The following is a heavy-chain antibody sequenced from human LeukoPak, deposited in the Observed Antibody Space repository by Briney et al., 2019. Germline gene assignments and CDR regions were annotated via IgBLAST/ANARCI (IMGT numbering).Heavy chain of an antibody. V-gene: IGHV3-30-3*01. D-gene: IGHD2-15*01. CDR2: ISYDGSNK. Sequence: PGGSLRLSCAASGFTFSSYAMHWVRQAPGKGLEWVAVISYDGSNKYYADSVRGQFTISRDNAKNTLYLQMNSLRAEDTAVYYCASGGSSDWYFNYWGQGTLVTVSS. CDR1: GFTFSSYA. CDR3: ASGGSSDWYFNY. J-gene: IGHJ4*02.